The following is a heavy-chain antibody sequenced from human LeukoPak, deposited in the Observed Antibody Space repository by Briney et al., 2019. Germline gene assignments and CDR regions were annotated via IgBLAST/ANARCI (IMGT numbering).Heavy chain of an antibody. Sequence: SETLSLTCTVSGGSISSYYWSWIRQPPGKGLEWIGYIYYSGSTNYNPSLKSRVTISVDTSKNQFSLKLSSVTAADTAVYYCARERGLALRGFDPWGQGTLVTVSS. V-gene: IGHV4-59*01. CDR3: ARERGLALRGFDP. CDR1: GGSISSYY. CDR2: IYYSGST. D-gene: IGHD3/OR15-3a*01. J-gene: IGHJ5*02.